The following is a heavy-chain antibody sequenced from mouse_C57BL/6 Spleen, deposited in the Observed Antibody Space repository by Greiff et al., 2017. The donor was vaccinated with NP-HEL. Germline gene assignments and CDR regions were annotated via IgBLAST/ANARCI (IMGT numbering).Heavy chain of an antibody. V-gene: IGHV1-55*01. Sequence: QVQLQQPGAELVKPGASVKMSCKASGYTFTSYWITWVKQRPGQGLEWIGDLYPGSGSTNYNEKFKSKATLAIDTSTSTAYMQLSSLTSEDSAVYYCARWDYGRGYWYFDVWGTGTTVTVSS. J-gene: IGHJ1*03. CDR1: GYTFTSYW. CDR3: ARWDYGRGYWYFDV. CDR2: LYPGSGST. D-gene: IGHD1-1*01.